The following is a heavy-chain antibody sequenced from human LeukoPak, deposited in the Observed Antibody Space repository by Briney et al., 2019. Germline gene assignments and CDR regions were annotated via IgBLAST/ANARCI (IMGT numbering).Heavy chain of an antibody. CDR1: GFTSSSYG. V-gene: IGHV3-30*18. D-gene: IGHD1-26*01. CDR3: AKDTPQWELRFGFDY. CDR2: ISYDGSNK. J-gene: IGHJ4*02. Sequence: GRSLRLSCAASGFTSSSYGMHWVRQAPGKGLEWVAVISYDGSNKYYADSVKGRFTISRDNSKNTLYLQMNSLRAEDTAVYYCAKDTPQWELRFGFDYWGQGTLVTVSS.